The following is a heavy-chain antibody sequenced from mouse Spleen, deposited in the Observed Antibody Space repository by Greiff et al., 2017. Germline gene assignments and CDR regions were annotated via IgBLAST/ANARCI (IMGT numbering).Heavy chain of an antibody. CDR3: ARLTTVVDWYFDV. V-gene: IGHV1-58*01. CDR2: IYIGNGYT. J-gene: IGHJ1*03. Sequence: EVMLVESGAELVRPGSSVKMSCKTSGYTFTSYGINWVKQRPGQGLEWIGYIYIGNGYTEYNEKFKGKATLTSDTSSSTAYMQLSSLTSEDSAIYFCARLTTVVDWYFDVWGTGTTVTVSS. CDR1: GYTFTSYG. D-gene: IGHD1-1*01.